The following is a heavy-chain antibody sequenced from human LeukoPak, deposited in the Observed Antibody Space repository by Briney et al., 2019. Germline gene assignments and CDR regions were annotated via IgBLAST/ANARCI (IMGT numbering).Heavy chain of an antibody. D-gene: IGHD3-22*01. Sequence: GGSLRLSCAASGFTFSSYSMNWVRQAPGKGLEWVSYISSSSSTIYYADSVKGRFTISRGNAKNSLYLQMNSLRAEDTAVYYCARSRRITMIVVVTSIGAFDIWGQGTMVTVSS. CDR3: ARSRRITMIVVVTSIGAFDI. V-gene: IGHV3-48*04. J-gene: IGHJ3*02. CDR1: GFTFSSYS. CDR2: ISSSSSTI.